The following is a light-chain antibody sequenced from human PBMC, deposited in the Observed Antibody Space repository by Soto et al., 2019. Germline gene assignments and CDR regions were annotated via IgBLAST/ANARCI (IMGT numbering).Light chain of an antibody. V-gene: IGLV2-14*01. Sequence: QSVLTQPPSASETPGQRVTISCTGSNSDVGIYDFVSWYQHHPGRAPKLIVSEVSHRPSGVSNRFSGSKSGNTASLTISGLQSEDEADYYCISYTSDDVRYVFGTGTKLTVL. CDR3: ISYTSDDVRYV. J-gene: IGLJ1*01. CDR1: NSDVGIYDF. CDR2: EVS.